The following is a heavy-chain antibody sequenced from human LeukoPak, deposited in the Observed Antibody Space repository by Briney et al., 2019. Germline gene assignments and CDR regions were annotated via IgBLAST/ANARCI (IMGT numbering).Heavy chain of an antibody. V-gene: IGHV1-2*02. D-gene: IGHD6-19*01. CDR1: GHTFTGHY. Sequence: ASVKVSCKTSGHTFTGHYMHWARQAPGQGLEWMGWVNPKSGDTNSAQNFQGRVTMTRDTSISTLYMELSWLRPDDTAVYYCAREGWDQRDTAAFDSWGQGTLVTVSS. CDR3: AREGWDQRDTAAFDS. J-gene: IGHJ4*02. CDR2: VNPKSGDT.